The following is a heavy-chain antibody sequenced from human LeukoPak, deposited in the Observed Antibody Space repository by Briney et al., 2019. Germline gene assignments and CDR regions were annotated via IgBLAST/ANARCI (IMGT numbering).Heavy chain of an antibody. V-gene: IGHV4-39*07. J-gene: IGHJ4*01. CDR1: GGSISSTFYY. CDR2: THYSGRT. D-gene: IGHD2-15*01. CDR3: ARDGPEGVMVVAPTHYFDY. Sequence: SETLSLTCTVSGGSISSTFYYWGWIRQPPGKGLEWIGTTHYSGRTYYNPSLESRVTISVATSKNQFSLKLSSVTAADTAVYYCARDGPEGVMVVAPTHYFDYWGQGTLVTVSS.